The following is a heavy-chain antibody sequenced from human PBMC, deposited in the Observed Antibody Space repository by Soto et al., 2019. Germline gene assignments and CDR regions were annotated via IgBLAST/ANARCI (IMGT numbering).Heavy chain of an antibody. J-gene: IGHJ3*02. V-gene: IGHV5-51*01. CDR1: GYIFTSYW. CDR2: IYPGDSDT. Sequence: PGESLKISCNGSGYIFTSYWIGWVRQMPGKGLEWMGIIYPGDSDTRYSPSFQGQVTISADKSISTAYLQWSSLKASDTAMYYCAGWLLPTTPDAFDIWGQGTMVTVSS. CDR3: AGWLLPTTPDAFDI. D-gene: IGHD3-22*01.